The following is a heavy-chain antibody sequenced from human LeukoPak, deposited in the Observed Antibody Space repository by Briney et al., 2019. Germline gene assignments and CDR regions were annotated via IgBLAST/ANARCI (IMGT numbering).Heavy chain of an antibody. CDR2: IYYSGST. Sequence: PSETLSLTCTVSGGSISSYYWSWIRQPPGKGLEWIGYIYYSGSTNYNPSLKSRVTISVDRSKNQFSLKLSSVTAADTAVYYCARAPDAFDIWGQGTMVTVSS. CDR3: ARAPDAFDI. J-gene: IGHJ3*02. V-gene: IGHV4-59*12. CDR1: GGSISSYY.